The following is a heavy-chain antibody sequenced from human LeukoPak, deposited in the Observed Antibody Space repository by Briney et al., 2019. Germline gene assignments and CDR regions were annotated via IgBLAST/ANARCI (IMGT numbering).Heavy chain of an antibody. Sequence: PGGSLRLSCAASGFTFSSYSMNWVRQAPGKGLEWVAFIRYDGSNKYYADSVKGRFTISRDNSKNTLYLQMSSLRAEDTAVYYCAKDGIGHCSSTSCYAWAYFDYWGQGTLVTVSS. J-gene: IGHJ4*02. D-gene: IGHD2-2*01. CDR1: GFTFSSYS. V-gene: IGHV3-30*02. CDR2: IRYDGSNK. CDR3: AKDGIGHCSSTSCYAWAYFDY.